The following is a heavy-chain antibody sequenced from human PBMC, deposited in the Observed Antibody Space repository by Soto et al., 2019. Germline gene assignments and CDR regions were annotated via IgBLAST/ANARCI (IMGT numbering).Heavy chain of an antibody. CDR1: GGSISTYY. D-gene: IGHD6-19*01. V-gene: IGHV4-59*08. Sequence: NPSETLSLTCTVTGGSISTYYWSWIRQPPGKGLEWIGHIYYTGSTNYNPSLKSRVTISVDTSKNQFSLKLSSVTAADTAVYYCASTVAGVPYYYYYYMDVWGKGTTVTVSS. CDR2: IYYTGST. CDR3: ASTVAGVPYYYYYYMDV. J-gene: IGHJ6*03.